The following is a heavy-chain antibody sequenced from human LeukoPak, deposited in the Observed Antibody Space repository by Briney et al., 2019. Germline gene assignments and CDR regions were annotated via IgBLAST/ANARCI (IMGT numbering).Heavy chain of an antibody. V-gene: IGHV3-23*01. CDR1: GFTVSSNY. CDR3: AKDAYYYYGMDV. J-gene: IGHJ6*02. Sequence: PGGSLRLSCAASGFTVSSNYMSWVRQAPGKGLEWVSAISGSGGSTYYADSVKGRFTISRDNSKNTLYLQMNSLRAEDTAVYYCAKDAYYYYGMDVWGQGTTVTVSS. CDR2: ISGSGGST.